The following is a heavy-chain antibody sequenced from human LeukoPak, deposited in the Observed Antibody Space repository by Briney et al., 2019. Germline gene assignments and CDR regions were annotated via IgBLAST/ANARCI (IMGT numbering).Heavy chain of an antibody. Sequence: GASVKVSCKAFGYTFTGYWMHWVRQAPGQGPEWMGVISPSGGSTIYAQKFKGRVTLTRDMSTSTDYLELSSLRSEDTAVYYCARGRLGSYYYYMDVWGKGTTVTISS. CDR1: GYTFTGYW. CDR2: ISPSGGST. V-gene: IGHV1-46*01. D-gene: IGHD3-10*01. CDR3: ARGRLGSYYYYMDV. J-gene: IGHJ6*03.